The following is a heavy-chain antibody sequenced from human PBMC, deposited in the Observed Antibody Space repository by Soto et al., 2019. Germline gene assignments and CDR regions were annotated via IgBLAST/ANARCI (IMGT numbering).Heavy chain of an antibody. V-gene: IGHV3-7*03. J-gene: IGHJ4*02. CDR2: TRQDGGQE. Sequence: EVQLVESGGGLVQPGGSLRLSCAASGFTFSSYWMSWVRKAPGKGLEWVAHTRQDGGQEYYVDSVKGRFTISRDNAKNSLSIQMNSLRVEDTAVYYCARYPNPTVAGLPFELWGEGTLVTVSS. CDR1: GFTFSSYW. D-gene: IGHD6-19*01. CDR3: ARYPNPTVAGLPFEL.